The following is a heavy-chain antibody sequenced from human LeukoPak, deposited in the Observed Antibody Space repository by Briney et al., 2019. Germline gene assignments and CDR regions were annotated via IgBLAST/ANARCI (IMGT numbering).Heavy chain of an antibody. Sequence: GGSLRLSCAASGFSFSNYDMHWVRQAPGKGLEWVAIIWYDGSNKYYGDSVKGRFTISRDNSKNTLYLQMNSLRAEDTAMYYCATMDVWGQGTTVTVSS. V-gene: IGHV3-33*01. J-gene: IGHJ6*02. CDR1: GFSFSNYD. CDR3: ATMDV. CDR2: IWYDGSNK.